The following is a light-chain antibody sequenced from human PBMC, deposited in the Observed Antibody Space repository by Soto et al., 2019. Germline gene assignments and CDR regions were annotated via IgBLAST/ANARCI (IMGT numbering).Light chain of an antibody. CDR1: RPNIGINA. CDR3: AAWDDSLNARGV. V-gene: IGLV1-44*01. Sequence: QSVLTQPPSASGTPGQRSTFAGSGGRPNIGINAVSWYQHLPGTPPKLLIYNNNQRPSGVPDRFSGSKPGTSASRAISGLQSEDEADYYCAAWDDSLNARGVFGGGTKLTVL. CDR2: NNN. J-gene: IGLJ3*02.